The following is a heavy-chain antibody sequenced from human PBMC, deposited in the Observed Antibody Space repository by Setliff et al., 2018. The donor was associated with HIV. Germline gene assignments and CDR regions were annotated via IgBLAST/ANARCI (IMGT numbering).Heavy chain of an antibody. Sequence: SETLSLTCDVSGYSINNIHYWGWIRQPPGKGLECLGNIYDGGTTYHNPSLKGRVTISIDTSKAQFSLKLISVTAADTAVYYCVRRDVSFLFGQFDSWGQGSLFTVSS. CDR2: IYDGGTT. CDR3: VRRDVSFLFGQFDS. CDR1: GYSINNIHY. D-gene: IGHD3-10*02. J-gene: IGHJ4*02. V-gene: IGHV4-38-2*01.